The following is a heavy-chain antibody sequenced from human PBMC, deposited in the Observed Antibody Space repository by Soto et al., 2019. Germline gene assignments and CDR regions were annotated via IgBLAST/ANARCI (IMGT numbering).Heavy chain of an antibody. D-gene: IGHD3-22*01. CDR2: INAYNGNT. J-gene: IGHJ6*02. CDR1: GYTFTTYG. CDR3: TRKWSGTYYDSSGCYPVYYYSMDV. Sequence: ASVKVSCKASGYTFTTYGISWVRQAPGQGLEWMGLINAYNGNTNYAQNLQGRVTMTTDTSTGTAYMELRSLRSDDTAVYYCTRKWSGTYYDSSGCYPVYYYSMDVWGQGTTATVSS. V-gene: IGHV1-18*04.